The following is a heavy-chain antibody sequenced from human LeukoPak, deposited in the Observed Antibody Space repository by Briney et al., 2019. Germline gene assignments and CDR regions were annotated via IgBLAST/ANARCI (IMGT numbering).Heavy chain of an antibody. CDR3: ASFIKLGSHFDY. CDR1: GFTFSSYA. Sequence: GGSLRLSCAASGFTFSSYAMSWVRQAPGKGLEWVSAISGSGGSTYYADSVKGRFAISRDNAQNSLYLQMNSLRVEDTAVYYCASFIKLGSHFDYWGQGTLVTVSS. D-gene: IGHD7-27*01. CDR2: ISGSGGST. J-gene: IGHJ4*02. V-gene: IGHV3-23*01.